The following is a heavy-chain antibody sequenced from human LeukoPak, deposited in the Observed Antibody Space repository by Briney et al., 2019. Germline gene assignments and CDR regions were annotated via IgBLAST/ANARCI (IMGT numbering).Heavy chain of an antibody. CDR3: ARAAYYYGSGSYHDY. Sequence: GGSLSLSCAASGFTFSSYAMHWVRQAPGKGLEYVSAISSNGGSTYYANSVKGRFTISRDNSKNTLYLQMGSLRAEDTAVYYCARAAYYYGSGSYHDYWGQGTLVTVSS. CDR1: GFTFSSYA. D-gene: IGHD3-10*01. J-gene: IGHJ4*02. CDR2: ISSNGGST. V-gene: IGHV3-64*01.